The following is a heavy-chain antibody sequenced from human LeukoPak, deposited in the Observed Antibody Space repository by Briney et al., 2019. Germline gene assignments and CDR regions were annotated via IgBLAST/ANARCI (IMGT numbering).Heavy chain of an antibody. D-gene: IGHD3-10*01. V-gene: IGHV4-30-2*01. J-gene: IGHJ3*02. CDR1: GGSISSGGYY. Sequence: PSQTLSLTCTVSGGSISSGGYYWSWIRQPPGKGLEWIGYIYHSGSTYYNPSLKSRVTISVDTSKNQFSLKLSSVTAADMAVYYCARGSEWFGELILHIWGQGTMVTVSS. CDR3: ARGSEWFGELILHI. CDR2: IYHSGST.